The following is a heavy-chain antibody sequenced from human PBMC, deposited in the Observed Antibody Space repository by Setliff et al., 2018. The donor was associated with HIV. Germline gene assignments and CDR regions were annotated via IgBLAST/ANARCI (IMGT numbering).Heavy chain of an antibody. D-gene: IGHD3-22*01. Sequence: SVKVSCKASGYFFNHYGIAWVRQAPGQGLEWMGGVIPIFGTANYAQKFQGRVTITADESTSTAYMELSSLRSEDTAVYYCAKGGYYDSTGYYYYYLYYLDEWGKGTTVTVSS. J-gene: IGHJ6*03. CDR2: VIPIFGTA. CDR3: AKGGYYDSTGYYYYYLYYLDE. V-gene: IGHV1-69*13. CDR1: GYFFNHYG.